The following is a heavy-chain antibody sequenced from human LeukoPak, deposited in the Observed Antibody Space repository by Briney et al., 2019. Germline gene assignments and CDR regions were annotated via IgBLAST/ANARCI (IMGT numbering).Heavy chain of an antibody. CDR1: GYTFTSYG. CDR3: ARLDYDTLTGGVYYYYGMDV. V-gene: IGHV1-18*01. Sequence: ASVKVSCKASGYTFTSYGISWVRQAPGQGLEWMGWISAYNGNTNYAQKLQGRVTMTTDTSTSTAYMELRSLRSDDTAVYYCARLDYDTLTGGVYYYYGMDVWGQGTTVTVSS. J-gene: IGHJ6*02. D-gene: IGHD3-9*01. CDR2: ISAYNGNT.